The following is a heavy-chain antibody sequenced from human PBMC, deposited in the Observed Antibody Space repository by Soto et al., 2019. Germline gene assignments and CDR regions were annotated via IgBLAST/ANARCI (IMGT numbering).Heavy chain of an antibody. CDR1: GFTFSSYG. V-gene: IGHV3-33*01. J-gene: IGHJ6*02. CDR2: IWYDGSNK. Sequence: PGGSLRLSCAASGFTFSSYGMHWVRQAPGKGLEWVAVIWYDGSNKYYADSVKGRFTISRDNSKNTLYLQMNSLRAEDTAVYYCARGYCSSTSCPRLYYYYGMDVWGQGTTATVSS. D-gene: IGHD2-2*01. CDR3: ARGYCSSTSCPRLYYYYGMDV.